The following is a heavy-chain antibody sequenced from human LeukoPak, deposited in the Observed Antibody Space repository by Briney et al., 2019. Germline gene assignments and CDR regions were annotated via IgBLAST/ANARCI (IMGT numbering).Heavy chain of an antibody. CDR2: ISYDGSNK. Sequence: GGSLRLSCAASGFTFSSYGMHWVRQAPGKGLEWVAVISYDGSNKYYAGSVKGRFTISRDNSKNTLYLQMNSLRAEDTAVYYCARDGGTVTTYFDYRGQGTLVTVSS. CDR1: GFTFSSYG. CDR3: ARDGGTVTTYFDY. D-gene: IGHD4-17*01. V-gene: IGHV3-30*03. J-gene: IGHJ4*02.